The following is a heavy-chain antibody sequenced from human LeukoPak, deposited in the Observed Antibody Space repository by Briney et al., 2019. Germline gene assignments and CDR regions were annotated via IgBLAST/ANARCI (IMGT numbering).Heavy chain of an antibody. CDR1: GFTFSSYA. V-gene: IGHV3-23*01. Sequence: GGSLRLSCAASGFTFSSYAMSWVRQAPGKGLEWVSVIGGSGITHYADSVKGRFTISRDNSKNTLYLQMNSLRAEDTAVYYCAKDKYSSSWYGWFDPWGQGALVTVSS. D-gene: IGHD6-13*01. CDR3: AKDKYSSSWYGWFDP. CDR2: IGGSGIT. J-gene: IGHJ5*02.